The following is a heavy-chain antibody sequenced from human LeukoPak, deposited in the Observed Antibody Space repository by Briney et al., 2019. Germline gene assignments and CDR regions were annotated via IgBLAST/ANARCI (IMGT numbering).Heavy chain of an antibody. CDR2: FYYTGST. Sequence: SETLSLTCTVSGGSISSNGYYWGWIRQPPGKGLEWIGSFYYTGSTFYSPSLKSRVTISVDTSKNEFSLKLRSVTAADTAVYYCARDHHSSGWYHWGQGTLVTVSS. V-gene: IGHV4-39*07. CDR3: ARDHHSSGWYH. CDR1: GGSISSNGYY. D-gene: IGHD6-19*01. J-gene: IGHJ4*02.